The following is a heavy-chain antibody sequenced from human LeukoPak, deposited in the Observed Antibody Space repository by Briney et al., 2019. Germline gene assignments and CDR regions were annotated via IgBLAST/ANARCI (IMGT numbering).Heavy chain of an antibody. J-gene: IGHJ5*02. CDR3: ARHDYDLLTGYSINWFDP. D-gene: IGHD3-9*01. CDR2: IFYRGTT. CDR1: GDSITSGTHY. V-gene: IGHV4-39*01. Sequence: PSETLSLTCTVSGDSITSGTHYWGWVRQPPGKGLEWVGSIFYRGTTFYSPSLKSRVTVSIDTSKNQFSLKLNSVTAADTAVYYCARHDYDLLTGYSINWFDPWGQGTLVTVSS.